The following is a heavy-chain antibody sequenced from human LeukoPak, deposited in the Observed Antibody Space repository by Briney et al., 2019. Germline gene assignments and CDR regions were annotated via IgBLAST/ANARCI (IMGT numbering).Heavy chain of an antibody. CDR1: GYTFTSYG. J-gene: IGHJ4*02. CDR2: ISAYNGNT. CDR3: ARESSYGVLDY. D-gene: IGHD4-17*01. V-gene: IGHV1-18*01. Sequence: ASVKVSRKASGYTFTSYGISWVRQAPGQGLEWMGWISAYNGNTNYAQKLQGRVTMTTDTSTRTAYMELRSLRYDDTAVYYCARESSYGVLDYWGQGTLVTVS.